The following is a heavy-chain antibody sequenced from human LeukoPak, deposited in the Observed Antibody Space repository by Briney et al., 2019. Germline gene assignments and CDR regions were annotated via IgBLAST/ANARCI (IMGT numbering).Heavy chain of an antibody. CDR2: ISSSSSYI. CDR1: GFTFSSHS. Sequence: VKPGGALRLSCAASGFTFSSHSMKWGRQAPGKGLGWVSSISSSSSYIYYADSVKGRFTISRDNAKNSLYLQMNSLRAEDTAVYYCAREGDYTKGDYWGQGTLVTVSS. D-gene: IGHD4-11*01. J-gene: IGHJ4*02. CDR3: AREGDYTKGDY. V-gene: IGHV3-21*01.